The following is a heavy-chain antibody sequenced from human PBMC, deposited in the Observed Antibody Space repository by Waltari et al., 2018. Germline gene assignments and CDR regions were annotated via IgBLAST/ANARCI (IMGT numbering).Heavy chain of an antibody. V-gene: IGHV4-4*09. CDR1: GGSISSYY. CDR3: ARDRAAAAGYYYYYMDV. J-gene: IGHJ6*03. D-gene: IGHD6-13*01. CDR2: IYTSGST. Sequence: QVQLQESGPGLVKPSETLSLTCTVSGGSISSYYWSWIRQPPGKGLEWIGYIYTSGSTTYHPSLKSRVTISVDTSTNQSSLKLSSVTAADTSAYYCARDRAAAAGYYYYYMDVWGKGTTVTVSS.